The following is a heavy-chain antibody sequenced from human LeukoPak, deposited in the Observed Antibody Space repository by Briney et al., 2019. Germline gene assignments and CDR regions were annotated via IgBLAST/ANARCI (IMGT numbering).Heavy chain of an antibody. J-gene: IGHJ5*02. CDR1: GGSFSGYY. Sequence: SETLSLTCAVYGGSFSGYYWSWIRQPPGKGLEWIGEINHSGSTNYNPSLKSRFIISVDTSKNQFSLKLSSVTAADTAVYYCARGGRVVPAATRWFDPWGQGTLVTVSS. CDR3: ARGGRVVPAATRWFDP. D-gene: IGHD2-2*01. CDR2: INHSGST. V-gene: IGHV4-34*01.